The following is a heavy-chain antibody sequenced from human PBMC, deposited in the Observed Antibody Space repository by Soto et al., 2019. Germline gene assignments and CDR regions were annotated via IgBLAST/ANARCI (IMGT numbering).Heavy chain of an antibody. CDR2: IIPIIGVT. CDR1: GDTFNSYV. D-gene: IGHD3-16*01. V-gene: IGHV1-69*17. CDR3: ARESLGAKGADH. Sequence: QVQLVQSGAEVKRPGSSVKVSCESSGDTFNSYVISWVRQAPGQGLEWMGGIIPIIGVTHYAQKFQGRVTISALSSTDTAYRELTNLGFEDTALYYCARESLGAKGADHWGQGTLVTVSS. J-gene: IGHJ4*02.